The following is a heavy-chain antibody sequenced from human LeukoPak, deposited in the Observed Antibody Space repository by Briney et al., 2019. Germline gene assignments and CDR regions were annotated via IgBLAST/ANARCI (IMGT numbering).Heavy chain of an antibody. J-gene: IGHJ3*02. CDR1: GYTCTSYA. CDR2: ITPSGGT. Sequence: ASLKVSCDASGYTCTSYAIHWVRQATGQGVEWMGWITPSGGTNYPQKFQGRVAITWNTSNTTAYMALSRLTSDDTAVYYCARDSPHIDGGDDAFDIWGQGTMVTVSS. CDR3: ARDSPHIDGGDDAFDI. D-gene: IGHD3-16*01. V-gene: IGHV1-2*02.